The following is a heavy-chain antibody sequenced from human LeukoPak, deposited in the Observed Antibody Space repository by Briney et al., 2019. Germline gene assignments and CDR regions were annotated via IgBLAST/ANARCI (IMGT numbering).Heavy chain of an antibody. V-gene: IGHV1-46*01. CDR1: GYTFTSYY. CDR2: INPSDGTT. J-gene: IGHJ4*02. CDR3: ARKPPVVPTTMPDN. D-gene: IGHD2-2*01. Sequence: ASVKVSCKASGYTFTSYYMHWVRQAPGQGLEWMGIINPSDGTTYYAQKFQGRVTMTRDTSTGTVYMELNSLRSEDTAVYYCARKPPVVPTTMPDNWGQGTLVTVSP.